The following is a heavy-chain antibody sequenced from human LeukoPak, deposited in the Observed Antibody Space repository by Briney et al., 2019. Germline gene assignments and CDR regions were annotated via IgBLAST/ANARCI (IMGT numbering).Heavy chain of an antibody. CDR1: GGSISSSSYY. Sequence: PSETLSLTRTVSGGSISSSSYYWGWIRQPPGKGLEWIGSIYYSGSTYYNPSLKSRVTISVDTSKNQFSLKLSSVTAADTAVYYCARGPGITGTTDWFDPWGQGTLVTVSS. CDR2: IYYSGST. CDR3: ARGPGITGTTDWFDP. J-gene: IGHJ5*02. V-gene: IGHV4-39*07. D-gene: IGHD1-7*01.